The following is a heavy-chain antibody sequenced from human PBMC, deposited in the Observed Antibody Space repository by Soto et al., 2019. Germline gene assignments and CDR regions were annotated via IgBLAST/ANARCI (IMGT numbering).Heavy chain of an antibody. Sequence: QLQLQESGPGLVKPSETLSLTCTVSGGSISSSSYYWGWIRQPPGKGLEWIGSIYYSGSTYYNPSLKSRVTISVDTSKTQCSLTLSSVTAADTAVYYCASARPYSGYDLFDYWGQGTLVTVSS. CDR3: ASARPYSGYDLFDY. D-gene: IGHD5-12*01. CDR1: GGSISSSSYY. V-gene: IGHV4-39*01. J-gene: IGHJ4*02. CDR2: IYYSGST.